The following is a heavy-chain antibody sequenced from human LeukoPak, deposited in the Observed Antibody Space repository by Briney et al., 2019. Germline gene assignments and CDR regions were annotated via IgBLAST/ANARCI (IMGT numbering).Heavy chain of an antibody. Sequence: GGSLRLSCAASGFTFSSYSMNWVRQAPGKGLEWVSSISSSSSYIYYADSVKGRFTISRDNAKNSLYLQMNSLRAEDTAVYYCARTTVNCSSTSCHYYYYYGMDVWGQGTTVTASS. D-gene: IGHD2-2*01. CDR1: GFTFSSYS. V-gene: IGHV3-21*01. CDR3: ARTTVNCSSTSCHYYYYYGMDV. CDR2: ISSSSSYI. J-gene: IGHJ6*02.